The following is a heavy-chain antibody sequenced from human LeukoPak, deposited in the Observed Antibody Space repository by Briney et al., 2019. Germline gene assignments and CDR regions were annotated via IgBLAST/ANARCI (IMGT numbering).Heavy chain of an antibody. CDR3: ARDSGYCSGGSCYGAY. D-gene: IGHD2-15*01. CDR1: GGSISSSSYY. J-gene: IGHJ4*02. Sequence: PSETLSLTCTVSGGSISSSSYYWGWIRQPPGKGLEWIGSIYYSGSTYYNPSLKSRVTISVDTSKNQFSLKLSSVTAADTAVYYCARDSGYCSGGSCYGAYWGQGTLVTVSS. V-gene: IGHV4-39*07. CDR2: IYYSGST.